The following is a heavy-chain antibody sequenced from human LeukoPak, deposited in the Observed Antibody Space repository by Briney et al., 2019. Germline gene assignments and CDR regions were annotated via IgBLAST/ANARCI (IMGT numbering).Heavy chain of an antibody. CDR3: AKDNTPGIAVATDY. V-gene: IGHV3-23*01. D-gene: IGHD6-19*01. CDR2: ISGSGGST. J-gene: IGHJ4*02. Sequence: TGGSLRLSCAASGFTFNTYNMSWVSQAPGKGLGWVSAISGSGGSTYYADSVKGRFTISRDNSKNTLYLQMNSLRAEDTAVYYCAKDNTPGIAVATDYWGQGTLVTVSS. CDR1: GFTFNTYN.